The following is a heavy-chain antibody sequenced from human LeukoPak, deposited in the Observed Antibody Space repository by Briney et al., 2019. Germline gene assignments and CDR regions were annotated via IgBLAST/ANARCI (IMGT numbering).Heavy chain of an antibody. J-gene: IGHJ5*02. CDR1: GYTFTSYG. CDR2: ISAYNGNT. D-gene: IGHD3-3*01. V-gene: IGHV1-18*01. CDR3: ARLHYDFWSGSDNWFDP. Sequence: ASVKVSCKASGYTFTSYGISWVRQAPGQGLEWMGWISAYNGNTNYAQKLQGRVTMTTDTSTSTAYMELRSLRSDDTAVYYCARLHYDFWSGSDNWFDPWGQGTLVIVSS.